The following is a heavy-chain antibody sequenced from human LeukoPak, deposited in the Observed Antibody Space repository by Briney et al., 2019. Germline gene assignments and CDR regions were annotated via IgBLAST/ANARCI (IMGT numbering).Heavy chain of an antibody. D-gene: IGHD4-17*01. V-gene: IGHV3-7*01. Sequence: GGSLRLSCEASGFTFSNYAMSWVRQAPGKGLEWVANIKQDGSERYYVDSVKGRFTIYRDNAKNSLYLQMNSLRAEDTAVYYCASARYGDYEGFANLNFWGQGTLVTVST. CDR3: ASARYGDYEGFANLNF. CDR1: GFTFSNYA. J-gene: IGHJ4*02. CDR2: IKQDGSER.